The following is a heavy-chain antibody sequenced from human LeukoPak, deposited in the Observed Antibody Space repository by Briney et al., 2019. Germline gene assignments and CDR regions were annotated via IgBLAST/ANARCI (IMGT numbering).Heavy chain of an antibody. V-gene: IGHV1-46*01. D-gene: IGHD6-6*01. J-gene: IGHJ5*02. CDR1: GYTFSRYY. CDR2: INTSGATT. CDR3: ARDNSYRDSSWWFDP. Sequence: ASVKVSCKTSGYTFSRYYIHWVRQAPGQGLEWMGIINTSGATTRYGQKFKGRVTATRDTSTSTVYMEMSSLNSEDTAVYYCARDNSYRDSSWWFDPWGQGTLVTVSS.